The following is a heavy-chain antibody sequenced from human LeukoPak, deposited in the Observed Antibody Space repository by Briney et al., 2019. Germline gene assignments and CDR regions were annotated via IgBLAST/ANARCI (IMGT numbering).Heavy chain of an antibody. CDR2: FDPEDGET. D-gene: IGHD5-24*01. CDR3: ATGPQLWRQDGWFAP. V-gene: IGHV1-24*01. Sequence: GASVKVSCKVSGYTLTELSMHWVRQAPGKGLEWMGGFDPEDGETIYAQKFQGRVTMTEDTSTDTAYMELRSLRSEDTAVYYCATGPQLWRQDGWFAPWGQGTLVTVSS. CDR1: GYTLTELS. J-gene: IGHJ5*02.